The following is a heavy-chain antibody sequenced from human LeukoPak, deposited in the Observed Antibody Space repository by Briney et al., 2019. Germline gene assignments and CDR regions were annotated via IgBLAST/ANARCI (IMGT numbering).Heavy chain of an antibody. Sequence: KTSGTLSLTCTVSGGSISSYYWSWLRQPPGKGLEWIGYISYTGSANYNPSLKSRVALSIDTPKNQFSLNLTSVTPADTAVYYCARVGVVAGTPGYYQYAVDVWGQGTTVIVSS. CDR3: ARVGVVAGTPGYYQYAVDV. J-gene: IGHJ6*02. CDR1: GGSISSYY. D-gene: IGHD6-19*01. CDR2: ISYTGSA. V-gene: IGHV4-59*01.